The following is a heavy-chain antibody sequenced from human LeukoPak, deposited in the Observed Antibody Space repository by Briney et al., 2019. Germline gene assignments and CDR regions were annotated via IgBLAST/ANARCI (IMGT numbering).Heavy chain of an antibody. CDR1: GFTFSSYW. Sequence: GGSLRLSCAASGFTFSSYWMHWVRQAPGKGLVWVSRVSPDGSSTNYAGSVRGRFTISRDNAKNTLCLQMHSLTAEDTAVYYCARGCYGEYVCLDNWGQGALVTVSS. CDR3: ARGCYGEYVCLDN. V-gene: IGHV3-74*01. J-gene: IGHJ4*02. D-gene: IGHD4-17*01. CDR2: VSPDGSST.